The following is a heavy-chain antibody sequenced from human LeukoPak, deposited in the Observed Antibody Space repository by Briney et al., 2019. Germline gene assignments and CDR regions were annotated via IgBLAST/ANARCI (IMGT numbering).Heavy chain of an antibody. CDR2: ISGSGGST. Sequence: GESLRLSCAASGFTFSSYAMSWVRQAPGKGLEWVSAISGSGGSTYYADSVKGRFTISRDNSKNTLYLQMNSLKTEDTAVYYCTTNQWLVPVSYWGQGTLVTVSS. CDR1: GFTFSSYA. D-gene: IGHD6-19*01. CDR3: TTNQWLVPVSY. J-gene: IGHJ4*02. V-gene: IGHV3-23*01.